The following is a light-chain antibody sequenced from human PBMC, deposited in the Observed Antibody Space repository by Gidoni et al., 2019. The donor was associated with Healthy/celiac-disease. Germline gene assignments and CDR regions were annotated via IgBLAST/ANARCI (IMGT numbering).Light chain of an antibody. CDR3: QQSYSTPPT. J-gene: IGKJ1*01. CDR2: ASS. Sequence: DLQMTQSPSSLSASVGDRVTITCRASQSISSYLNWYQQKPGKAPKLLIYASSSLQSGVPSRFSGSGSGTDFTITISSLQPEDFATYYCQQSYSTPPTFXQXTKVEIK. CDR1: QSISSY. V-gene: IGKV1-39*01.